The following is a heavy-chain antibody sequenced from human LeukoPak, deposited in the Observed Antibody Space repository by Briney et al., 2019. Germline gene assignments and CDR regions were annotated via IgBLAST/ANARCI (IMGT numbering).Heavy chain of an antibody. V-gene: IGHV3-53*01. CDR2: IYSGGST. Sequence: GGSLRLSCAASGFTVRSNYMSWVRQAPGKGLEWVSVIYSGGSTYYADSVKGRFTISRDNSKNTLYLQVNSLRAEDTAVYYCARGTIFGVDGMDVSGVWGQGTTVTVSS. CDR3: ARGTIFGVDGMDVSGV. CDR1: GFTVRSNY. J-gene: IGHJ6*02. D-gene: IGHD3-3*01.